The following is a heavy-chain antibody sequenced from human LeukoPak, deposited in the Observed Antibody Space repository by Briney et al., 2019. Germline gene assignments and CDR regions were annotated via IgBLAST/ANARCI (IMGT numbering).Heavy chain of an antibody. CDR1: GDSVSSNNVA. V-gene: IGHV6-1*01. CDR3: ARDIPGSQDAFDL. D-gene: IGHD1-20*01. CDR2: TYYRSKRYN. Sequence: SRTLSLTRVISGDSVSSNNVASNWLRQSPSRGLEWLGRTYYRSKRYNDYAVSMKGRITINPDTSKSQFSLQLKSVTHEDPVMYYCARDIPGSQDAFDLWGQGTMVIVSS. J-gene: IGHJ3*01.